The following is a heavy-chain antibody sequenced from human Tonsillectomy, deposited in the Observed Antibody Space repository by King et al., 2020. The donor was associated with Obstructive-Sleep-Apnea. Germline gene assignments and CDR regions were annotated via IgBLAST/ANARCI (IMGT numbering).Heavy chain of an antibody. CDR3: ASSSGYFDY. CDR2: ITSSGSMK. Sequence: VQLVESGGGLVKPGGSLRLSCAASGFTFSDYYMTWIRQAPGKGLEWVSYITSSGSMKYYADSVKVRFSISRDNAKKSLYLQMNSLRAEDKAVYYWASSSGYFDYWGQGTLVTVSS. J-gene: IGHJ4*02. CDR1: GFTFSDYY. D-gene: IGHD3-22*01. V-gene: IGHV3-11*01.